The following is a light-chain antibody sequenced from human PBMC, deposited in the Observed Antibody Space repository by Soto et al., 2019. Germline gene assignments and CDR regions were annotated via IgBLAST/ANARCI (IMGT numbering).Light chain of an antibody. Sequence: QSALTQPPSASGSPGQSVTISCTGTSSDVGAYNYVSWYQQHPGKAPKLMIYEVSKRPSGVPDRFSGSKSGNTASLTVSGLQAEDEADYYCNSYAGSNVYVFGTGTKLTVL. CDR2: EVS. CDR1: SSDVGAYNY. J-gene: IGLJ1*01. V-gene: IGLV2-8*01. CDR3: NSYAGSNVYV.